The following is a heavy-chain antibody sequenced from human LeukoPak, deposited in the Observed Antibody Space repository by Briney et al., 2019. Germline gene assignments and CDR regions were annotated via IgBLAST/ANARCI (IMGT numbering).Heavy chain of an antibody. J-gene: IGHJ3*02. V-gene: IGHV4-59*01. Sequence: SETLSLTCTVSGGSISSYYWSWIRQPPGKGLEWFGYIYYSGSTNYNPSLKSRVTISVDTSKNQFSLKLSSVTAADTAVYYCARRLYCSGTNCYTGPDAFDIWGQGTMVTVSS. CDR1: GGSISSYY. CDR3: ARRLYCSGTNCYTGPDAFDI. D-gene: IGHD2-2*02. CDR2: IYYSGST.